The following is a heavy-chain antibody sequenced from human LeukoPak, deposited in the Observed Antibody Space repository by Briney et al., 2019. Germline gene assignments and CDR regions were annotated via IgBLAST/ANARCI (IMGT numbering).Heavy chain of an antibody. CDR1: GGTYRYN. CDR2: IIPPLRTA. CDR3: ATYGGHLAEYLQH. V-gene: IGHV1-69*16. J-gene: IGHJ1*01. D-gene: IGHD4-23*01. Sequence: SVTVSCKASGGTYRYNINWVRQAPGQGLEWMGGIIPPLRTANYAQQFQGRVTITTDESTNTAYMELTGLTSEDAAVYYCATYGGHLAEYLQHWGQGTLVAVSS.